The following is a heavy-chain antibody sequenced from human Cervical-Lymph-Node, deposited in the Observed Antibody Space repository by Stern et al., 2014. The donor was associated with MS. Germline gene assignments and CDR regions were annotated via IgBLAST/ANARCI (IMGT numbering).Heavy chain of an antibody. V-gene: IGHV1-69*01. CDR1: GGTFSTYS. CDR2: IIPLFNTA. D-gene: IGHD2-2*01. J-gene: IGHJ6*02. CDR3: ARVGYCSSTTCFNPYYYYFYGMDV. Sequence: QLVQSGAEVKKPGSSVKVSCKASGGTFSTYSISWVRQAPGQGLEWMGGIIPLFNTANYAQKFQDRVTITADESTNTAYMELSTLRSEDTAVYYCARVGYCSSTTCFNPYYYYFYGMDVWGQGTTVIVSS.